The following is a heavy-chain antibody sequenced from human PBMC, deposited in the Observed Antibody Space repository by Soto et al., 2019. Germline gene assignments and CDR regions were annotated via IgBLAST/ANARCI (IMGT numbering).Heavy chain of an antibody. Sequence: SGPTLVKPTQTLTLTCTFSGFSLSTSGMCVSWIRQPPGKALEWLARIDWDEDKYYSTSLKTRLTIAKDTSKNQGVLTMTIMDPVDTATSYCARMEGYYYDSSAYYFDYWGQGTLVTVSS. CDR2: IDWDEDK. V-gene: IGHV2-70*11. CDR1: GFSLSTSGMC. D-gene: IGHD3-22*01. J-gene: IGHJ4*02. CDR3: ARMEGYYYDSSAYYFDY.